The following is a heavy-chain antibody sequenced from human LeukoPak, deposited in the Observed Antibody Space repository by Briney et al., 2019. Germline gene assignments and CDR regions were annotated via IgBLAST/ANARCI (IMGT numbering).Heavy chain of an antibody. Sequence: SQTLSLTCSVSGDSVTRDSYYWSWVRQPAGKGLEWIGRLSTSGSTDYSPSLKSGVTISMNTSKNQISLKLSSVTAADTAVYYCARRQGSSAAAGTSDAFDIWGQGTMVTVSS. CDR3: ARRQGSSAAAGTSDAFDI. V-gene: IGHV4-61*02. J-gene: IGHJ3*02. CDR2: LSTSGST. CDR1: GDSVTRDSYY. D-gene: IGHD6-13*01.